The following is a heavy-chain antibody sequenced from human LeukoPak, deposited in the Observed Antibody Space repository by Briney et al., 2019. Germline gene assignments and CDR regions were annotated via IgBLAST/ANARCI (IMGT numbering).Heavy chain of an antibody. V-gene: IGHV3-53*01. D-gene: IGHD3-3*01. Sequence: GGSLRLSCAASGFTVSTNQMTWVRQAPGKGLEWVSVIYSGGSTYYADSVKGRFTISRDNSKNTLYLQMNSLRAEDTAVYYCAKTSLSDASGHYYYMDVWGKGTTVTVSS. CDR2: IYSGGST. CDR3: AKTSLSDASGHYYYMDV. CDR1: GFTVSTNQ. J-gene: IGHJ6*03.